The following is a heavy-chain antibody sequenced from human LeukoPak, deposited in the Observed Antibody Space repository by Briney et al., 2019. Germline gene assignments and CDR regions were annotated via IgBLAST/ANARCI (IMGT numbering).Heavy chain of an antibody. V-gene: IGHV4-34*01. CDR3: ARRFYSSSWYPGYYFDY. CDR1: GGSFSGYY. CDR2: INHSGST. Sequence: PSETLSLTCAVYGGSFSGYYWSWIRQPPGKGLEWIGEINHSGSTNYNPSLKSRVTISVDTSKNQFSLKLSSVTAADTAVYYCARRFYSSSWYPGYYFDYWDQGTLATVSS. D-gene: IGHD6-13*01. J-gene: IGHJ4*02.